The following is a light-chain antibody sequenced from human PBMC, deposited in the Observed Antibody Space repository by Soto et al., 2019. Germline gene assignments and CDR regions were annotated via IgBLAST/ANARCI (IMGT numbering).Light chain of an antibody. CDR2: GAS. Sequence: EIVLTQSPGTLSLSSGESATLSCRASQSISSSYLGWYQQKPGQAPRLLIYGASSRATGIPDRFTGGGSGTDFSLTIRRLEPEDFAVYYCQEYGTSPLTFGGGTKVDIK. V-gene: IGKV3-20*01. CDR3: QEYGTSPLT. CDR1: QSISSSY. J-gene: IGKJ4*01.